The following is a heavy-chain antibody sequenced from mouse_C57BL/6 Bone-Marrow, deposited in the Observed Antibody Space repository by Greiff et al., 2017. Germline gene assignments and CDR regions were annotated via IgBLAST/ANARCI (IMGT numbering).Heavy chain of an antibody. V-gene: IGHV1-54*01. CDR2: INPGSGGT. J-gene: IGHJ2*01. Sequence: QVQLQQSGAELVRPGPSVKVSCKASGYAFTTYLLEWVKQRPGQGLEWIGVINPGSGGTNYNEKSKGRATLTAAKSSSTAYLQLSSLTAEDSAVYFCARGFYYFDYWGQGTTLTVSS. CDR3: ARGFYYFDY. CDR1: GYAFTTYL.